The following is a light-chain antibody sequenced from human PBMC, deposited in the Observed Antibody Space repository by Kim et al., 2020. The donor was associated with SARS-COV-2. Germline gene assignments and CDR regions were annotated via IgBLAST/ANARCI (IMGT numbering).Light chain of an antibody. J-gene: IGKJ1*01. Sequence: ASQSISSHLAWYQHKPGQAPRLLIYDASSRATGIPARFSGSGSGTDLTLTISSLEPEDFAVYYCQHNKTFGQGTKVDIK. CDR2: DAS. CDR1: QSISSH. CDR3: QHNKT. V-gene: IGKV3-11*01.